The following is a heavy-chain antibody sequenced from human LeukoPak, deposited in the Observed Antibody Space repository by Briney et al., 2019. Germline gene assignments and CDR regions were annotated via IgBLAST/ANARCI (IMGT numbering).Heavy chain of an antibody. V-gene: IGHV4-61*10. J-gene: IGHJ4*02. D-gene: IGHD5-18*01. CDR3: ARAQYDTAAGEFDY. CDR1: GGSISSGSYY. Sequence: SQTLSLTCTVSGGSISSGSYYWSWIRQPAGKGLEWIGYIYYSGSTNYNPSLKSRVTISVDTSKNQFSLKLSSVTAADTAVYYCARAQYDTAAGEFDYWGQGTLVTVSS. CDR2: IYYSGST.